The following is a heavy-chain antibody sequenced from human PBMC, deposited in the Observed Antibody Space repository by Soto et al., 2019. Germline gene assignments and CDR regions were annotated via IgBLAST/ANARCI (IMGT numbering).Heavy chain of an antibody. CDR2: IKTKTGGGTT. CDR1: GFTFTNAW. J-gene: IGHJ4*02. CDR3: TYITMIRGITGY. V-gene: IGHV3-15*01. Sequence: EVQLVESGGGLVKPGGSLRLSCAASGFTFTNAWMSWVRQVPGKGLEWVGRIKTKTGGGTTDYAAAVRGRFTISRDDSTNTLYLQMNSLETEDTGVYYCTYITMIRGITGYWGQGTLVTVSS. D-gene: IGHD3-10*01.